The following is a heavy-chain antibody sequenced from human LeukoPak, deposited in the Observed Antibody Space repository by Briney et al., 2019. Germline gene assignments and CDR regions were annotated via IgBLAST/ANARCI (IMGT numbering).Heavy chain of an antibody. V-gene: IGHV3-11*01. CDR3: ARDTTSLRGSYYYYGMDV. J-gene: IGHJ6*02. CDR1: GFTFSDYY. D-gene: IGHD3-10*01. Sequence: PGGSLRLSCAASGFTFSDYYMSWIRQAPGKGLEWVPYISSSGSTIYYADSVKGRFTISRDNAKNSLYLQMNSLRAEDTAVYYCARDTTSLRGSYYYYGMDVWGQGTTVTVSS. CDR2: ISSSGSTI.